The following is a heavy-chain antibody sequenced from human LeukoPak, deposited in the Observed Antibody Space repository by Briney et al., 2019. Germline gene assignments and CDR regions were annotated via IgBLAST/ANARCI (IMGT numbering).Heavy chain of an antibody. V-gene: IGHV1-69*02. CDR3: ARTSTVVSPFDY. D-gene: IGHD4-23*01. CDR2: IIPILGIA. J-gene: IGHJ4*02. Sequence: ASVEVSCKASGGTFSSYTISWVRQAPGQGLEWMGRIIPILGIANYAQKFQGRVTITADKSTSTAYMELSSLRSEDTAVYYCARTSTVVSPFDYWGQGTLVTVSS. CDR1: GGTFSSYT.